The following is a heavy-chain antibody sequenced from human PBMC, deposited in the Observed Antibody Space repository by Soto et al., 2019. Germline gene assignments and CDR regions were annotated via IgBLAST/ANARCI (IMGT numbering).Heavy chain of an antibody. Sequence: QVPLVESGGGVVQPGRSLRLSCAASGFIFNTYTMHWVRQAPGKGLEWVAVTSYDGSNEYYADSVKGRFTISRDNSKSTLYLQMNSLRPEDTAMYFCARPYYDSSGYRLDYWGQGTLVTVSS. J-gene: IGHJ4*02. CDR2: TSYDGSNE. CDR3: ARPYYDSSGYRLDY. D-gene: IGHD3-22*01. CDR1: GFIFNTYT. V-gene: IGHV3-30-3*01.